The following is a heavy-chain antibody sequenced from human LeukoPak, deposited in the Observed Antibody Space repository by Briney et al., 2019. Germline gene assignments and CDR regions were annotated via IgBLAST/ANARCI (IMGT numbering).Heavy chain of an antibody. CDR1: GFIFSDSA. D-gene: IGHD3-10*01. CDR2: IRSKPNNYAT. J-gene: IGHJ3*02. V-gene: IGHV3-73*01. Sequence: AGGSLRLSCATSGFIFSDSAIHWVRQASGKGLEWLGRIRSKPNNYATEYAASLKGRFTISRDESRNTAYLQMNTLKTEDTALYYCTRHIYGSGSYHAYDIWGQGTLVTVSS. CDR3: TRHIYGSGSYHAYDI.